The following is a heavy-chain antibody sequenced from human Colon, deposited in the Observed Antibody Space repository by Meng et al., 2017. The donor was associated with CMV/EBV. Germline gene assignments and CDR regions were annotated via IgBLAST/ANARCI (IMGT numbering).Heavy chain of an antibody. J-gene: IGHJ4*02. Sequence: SETLSLTCAVYGGSFSGYYWSWIRQRPGKGLEWIGEINHSGSTNYNPSLKSRVTISVDTSKNQFSLKLSSVTAADTAVYYCARGTSSGSYHFDYWGQGTLVTVSS. D-gene: IGHD1-26*01. CDR2: INHSGST. CDR1: GGSFSGYY. CDR3: ARGTSSGSYHFDY. V-gene: IGHV4-34*01.